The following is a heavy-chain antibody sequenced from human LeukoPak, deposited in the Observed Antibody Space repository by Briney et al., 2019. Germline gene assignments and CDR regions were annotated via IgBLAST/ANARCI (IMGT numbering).Heavy chain of an antibody. Sequence: SETLSLTCTVSGGSISSGGYYWSWIRQPAGKGLEWIGRIYTSGNTNYNPSLKSRATISVDTSKNQFSLKLSSVTAADTAVYYCARGKGWFTRGPPHYYFDYWGQGTLVTVSS. CDR1: GGSISSGGYY. V-gene: IGHV4-61*02. J-gene: IGHJ4*02. CDR2: IYTSGNT. CDR3: ARGKGWFTRGPPHYYFDY. D-gene: IGHD6-19*01.